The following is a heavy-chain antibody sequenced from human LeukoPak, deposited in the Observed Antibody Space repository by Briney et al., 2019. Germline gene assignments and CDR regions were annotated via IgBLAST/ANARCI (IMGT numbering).Heavy chain of an antibody. V-gene: IGHV4-39*01. Sequence: SETLSLTCTVSGGSISSSSYYWGWIRQPPGKGLEWIGSIYYSGSTYYNPSLKSRVTISVDTSKNQFSLKLSSVTAADTAVYFCARRLSSWQGFDCWGQGTLVAVSS. CDR2: IYYSGST. CDR3: ARRLSSWQGFDC. J-gene: IGHJ4*02. D-gene: IGHD6-13*01. CDR1: GGSISSSSYY.